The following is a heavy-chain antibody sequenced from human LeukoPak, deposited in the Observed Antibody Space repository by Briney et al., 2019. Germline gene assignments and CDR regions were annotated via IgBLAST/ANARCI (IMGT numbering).Heavy chain of an antibody. J-gene: IGHJ4*02. Sequence: GESLKISCKGSGCSFTSYWISWVRQMPGKGLEWMWKIDPSDSYTKYSPSFQGHVTISTDKSISTAYLQWSSLKASDTAMYYCARHGDYYDTSGYYNDYWGQGTLVTVSS. CDR2: IDPSDSYT. D-gene: IGHD3-22*01. CDR3: ARHGDYYDTSGYYNDY. CDR1: GCSFTSYW. V-gene: IGHV5-10-1*01.